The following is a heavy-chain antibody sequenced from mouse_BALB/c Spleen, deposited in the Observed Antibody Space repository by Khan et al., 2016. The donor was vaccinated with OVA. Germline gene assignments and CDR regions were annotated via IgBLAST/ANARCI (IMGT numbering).Heavy chain of an antibody. CDR3: ARSGYGNPFAY. Sequence: QVQLQQSGAELVKPGTSVKISCKASGYTFTSYYMYWVKQRPGQGLEWIGGINPNNGDSNFNEKFKSKATLTVDKSSSTAYMQLGILTSEDSAFYYCARSGYGNPFAYWGQGTLVTVSA. V-gene: IGHV1S81*02. D-gene: IGHD2-1*01. CDR2: INPNNGDS. CDR1: GYTFTSYY. J-gene: IGHJ3*01.